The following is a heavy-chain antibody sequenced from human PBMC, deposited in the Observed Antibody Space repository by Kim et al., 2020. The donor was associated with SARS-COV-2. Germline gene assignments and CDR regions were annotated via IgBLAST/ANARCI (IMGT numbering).Heavy chain of an antibody. CDR1: GYTFTSYY. CDR2: INPSGGST. CDR3: ATHCSSTSCYVDYYGMDV. D-gene: IGHD2-2*01. Sequence: ASVKVSCKASGYTFTSYYMHWVRQAPGQRLEWMGIINPSGGSTSYAQKFQGRVTMTRDTSTSTVYMELRSLRSEDTAVYYCATHCSSTSCYVDYYGMDVWGEGTTVTVSS. J-gene: IGHJ6*04. V-gene: IGHV1-46*01.